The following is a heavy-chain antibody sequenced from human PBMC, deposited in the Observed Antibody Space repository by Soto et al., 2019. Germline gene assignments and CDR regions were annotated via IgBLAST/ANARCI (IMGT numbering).Heavy chain of an antibody. CDR3: ARHGFDGFNDY. J-gene: IGHJ4*02. V-gene: IGHV4-59*08. CDR1: GGSISSYY. CDR2: IYYSGST. Sequence: PSETLSLTCTVSGGSISSYYWSWIRQPPGKGLEWIGYIYYSGSTNYNPSLKSRVTISVDTSKNQFSLKLSSVTAADTAVYYCARHGFDGFNDYWGQGTLVTVSS. D-gene: IGHD3-9*01.